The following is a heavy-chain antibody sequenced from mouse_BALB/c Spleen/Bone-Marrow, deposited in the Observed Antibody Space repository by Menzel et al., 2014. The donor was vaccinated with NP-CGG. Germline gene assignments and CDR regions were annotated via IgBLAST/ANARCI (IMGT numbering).Heavy chain of an antibody. V-gene: IGHV14-3*02. J-gene: IGHJ1*01. CDR2: VDPANGNT. CDR3: AAMITDWYFDV. Sequence: EVQLQQSGAELVKPGASVKLSCTASGFNIKDTYMHWVKQRPVQGLEWIGRVDPANGNTKYDPKFQGKAPITADASSNTAYLQLSSLTSEDTAVYYCAAMITDWYFDVWGAGTTVTVSS. D-gene: IGHD2-4*01. CDR1: GFNIKDTY.